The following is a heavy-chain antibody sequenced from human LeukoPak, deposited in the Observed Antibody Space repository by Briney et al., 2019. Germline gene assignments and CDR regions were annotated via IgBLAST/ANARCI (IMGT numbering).Heavy chain of an antibody. Sequence: GGSLRLSCAASGFIVSHNYMTWVRQAPGKGLEWISVIYIDGTTYYADSVKGRFTISTDNSENTLFLQINSLRPEDTAVYYCVKETGDLGQGGFEIWGQGTTVTVS. CDR1: GFIVSHNY. CDR3: VKETGDLGQGGFEI. J-gene: IGHJ3*02. V-gene: IGHV3-53*05. CDR2: IYIDGTT. D-gene: IGHD7-27*01.